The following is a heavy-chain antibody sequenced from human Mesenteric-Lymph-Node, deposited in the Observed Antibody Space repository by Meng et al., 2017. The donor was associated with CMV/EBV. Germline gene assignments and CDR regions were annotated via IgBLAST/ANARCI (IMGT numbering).Heavy chain of an antibody. V-gene: IGHV3-21*01. CDR3: ARGRVGGVDY. CDR1: GFTFSAYN. Sequence: GSLKISCAASGFTFSAYNMNWVRQGPGKGLEWVSSISSSSSYIYYADSVKGRFTISRDNAKNSLYLQMNSLRAEDTAVYYCARGRVGGVDYWGQGTLVTVSS. J-gene: IGHJ4*02. D-gene: IGHD1-26*01. CDR2: ISSSSSYI.